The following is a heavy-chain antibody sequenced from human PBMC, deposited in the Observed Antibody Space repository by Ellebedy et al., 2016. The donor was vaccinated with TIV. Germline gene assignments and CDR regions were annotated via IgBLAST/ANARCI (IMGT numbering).Heavy chain of an antibody. CDR3: AKVGGHGDYFDY. Sequence: GESLKISXAASGFTFSSYAMSWVRQAPGKGLEWVSAISGSGGSTYYADSVKGRFTISRDNSKNTLYLQINSLRAEDTAVYYCAKVGGHGDYFDYWGQGTLVTVSS. CDR2: ISGSGGST. V-gene: IGHV3-23*01. CDR1: GFTFSSYA. J-gene: IGHJ4*02. D-gene: IGHD3-16*01.